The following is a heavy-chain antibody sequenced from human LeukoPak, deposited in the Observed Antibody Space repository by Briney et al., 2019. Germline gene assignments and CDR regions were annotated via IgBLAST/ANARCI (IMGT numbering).Heavy chain of an antibody. CDR2: INPNSGGT. CDR1: GYTFTGYY. V-gene: IGHV1-2*02. D-gene: IGHD3-10*01. CDR3: ARTGYGSGSYYIRRYFDY. Sequence: EASVKVSCKASGYTFTGYYMQWVRQAPGQGLEWMGWINPNSGGTNYAQKFQGRVTMTRDTSISTAYMELSRLRSDDTAVYYCARTGYGSGSYYIRRYFDYWGQGTLVTVSS. J-gene: IGHJ4*02.